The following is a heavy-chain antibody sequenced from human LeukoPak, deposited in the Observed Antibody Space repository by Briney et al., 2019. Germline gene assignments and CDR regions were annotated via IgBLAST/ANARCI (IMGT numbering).Heavy chain of an antibody. D-gene: IGHD3-22*01. CDR3: ARGVRGYYDSSGSRPFDY. J-gene: IGHJ4*02. V-gene: IGHV4-34*01. Sequence: SETLSLTCAVYGGSFSGYYWSWIRQPPGKGLEWIGGINHSGSTNYNPSLKSRVTISVDTSKNQFSLKLSSVTAADTAVYYCARGVRGYYDSSGSRPFDYWGQGTLVTVSS. CDR1: GGSFSGYY. CDR2: INHSGST.